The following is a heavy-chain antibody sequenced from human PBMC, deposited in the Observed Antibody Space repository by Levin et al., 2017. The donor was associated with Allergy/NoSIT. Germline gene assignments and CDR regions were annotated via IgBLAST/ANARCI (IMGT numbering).Heavy chain of an antibody. CDR2: IYHSGSA. J-gene: IGHJ4*02. D-gene: IGHD2/OR15-2a*01. V-gene: IGHV4-38-2*01. CDR3: ARGVSRLSALDY. CDR1: SCSISGGYY. Sequence: ASETLSLTCDVSSCSISGGYYWGSIRQPPGKGLEWIGNIYHSGSAYYSPSLRSRVTISVDISKNQFSLKLNSVTAADTAVDYWARGVSRLSALDYWGQGTLVTVSS.